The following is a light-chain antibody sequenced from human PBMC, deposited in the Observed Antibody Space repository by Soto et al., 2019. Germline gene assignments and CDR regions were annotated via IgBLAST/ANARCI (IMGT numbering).Light chain of an antibody. CDR2: DTS. V-gene: IGKV3-11*01. CDR3: QQRNNWPT. CDR1: KSVNNY. Sequence: EIVLTQSPATLSLSPGERATLSCRASKSVNNYLAWYQQKPGQAPRPLIYDTSNRATGIPARFSGSGSGTDFTLTISSLEPEDFAVYYCQQRNNWPTFGGGTRVEIK. J-gene: IGKJ4*01.